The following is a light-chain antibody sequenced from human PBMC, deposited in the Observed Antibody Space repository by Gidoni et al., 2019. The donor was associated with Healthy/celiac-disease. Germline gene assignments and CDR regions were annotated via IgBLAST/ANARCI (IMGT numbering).Light chain of an antibody. J-gene: IGLJ1*01. CDR3: SSYTTSSTV. CDR2: DVS. CDR1: SSDVGRYNY. V-gene: IGLV2-14*03. Sequence: QSALTQPASVSGSPGHSITIPCTGTSSDVGRYNYVSWYQQHPGKAPKLMIYDVSNRPSGVSNRFSGSKSGNTASLTISGLQAEDEADYYCSSYTTSSTVFGTGTRVTVL.